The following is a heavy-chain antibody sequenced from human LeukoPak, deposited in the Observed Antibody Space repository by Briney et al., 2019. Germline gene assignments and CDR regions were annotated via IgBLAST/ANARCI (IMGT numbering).Heavy chain of an antibody. D-gene: IGHD1-14*01. CDR1: GFTFDDYG. Sequence: RTGGSLRLSCAASGFTFDDYGMSWVRQAPGKGLEWVSGINWNGSGAGYADSVKGRFTISRDNSKNTLYLQMNSLRAEDTAVYYCAKPARTDYVDYWGQGTLVTVSS. V-gene: IGHV3-20*04. J-gene: IGHJ4*02. CDR2: INWNGSGA. CDR3: AKPARTDYVDY.